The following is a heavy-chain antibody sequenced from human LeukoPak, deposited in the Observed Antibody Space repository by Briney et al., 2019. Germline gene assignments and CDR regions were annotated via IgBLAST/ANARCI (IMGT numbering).Heavy chain of an antibody. CDR1: GYTFTSYG. CDR2: ISAYNGNT. D-gene: IGHD5-18*01. V-gene: IGHV1-18*01. Sequence: AASVKVSCKASGYTFTSYGISWVRQAPGQGLEWMGWISAYNGNTNYAQKLQGRVTMTTDTSTSTAYMELRSLRPDDTAVYYCARGSMRYSYGSDAFDIWGQGTMVTVSS. CDR3: ARGSMRYSYGSDAFDI. J-gene: IGHJ3*02.